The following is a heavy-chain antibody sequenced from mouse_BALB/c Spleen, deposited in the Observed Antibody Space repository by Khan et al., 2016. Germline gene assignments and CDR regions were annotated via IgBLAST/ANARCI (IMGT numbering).Heavy chain of an antibody. CDR1: GYSITSGYY. D-gene: IGHD2-12*01. V-gene: IGHV3-6*02. CDR2: ISYDGSN. Sequence: EVQLLESGPGLVKPSQSLSLTCSVTGYSITSGYYWNWIRQFPGNNLEWMGYISYDGSNNYNPSLKNRISIARDTSKNQFFLKLNSVTTEDTATYYCARLRRVYAMDYWGQGTSVTVSS. J-gene: IGHJ4*01. CDR3: ARLRRVYAMDY.